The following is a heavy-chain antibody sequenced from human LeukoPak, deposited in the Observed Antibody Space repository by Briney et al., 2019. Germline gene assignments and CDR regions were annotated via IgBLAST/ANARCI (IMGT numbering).Heavy chain of an antibody. J-gene: IGHJ4*02. CDR3: AKAPRSGWYLGVIDY. D-gene: IGHD6-19*01. Sequence: GGSLRLSCAASGFTFSSYWMSWVRQAPGKGLEWVANIKQDGGEIYYVDSVKGRFTISRDNAKNSLYLQMNSLRAEDTAFYYCAKAPRSGWYLGVIDYWGQGALVTVSS. CDR2: IKQDGGEI. CDR1: GFTFSSYW. V-gene: IGHV3-7*03.